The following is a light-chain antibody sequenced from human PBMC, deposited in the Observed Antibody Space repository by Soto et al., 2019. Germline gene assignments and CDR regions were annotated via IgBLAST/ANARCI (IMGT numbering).Light chain of an antibody. Sequence: EIVLTQSPATLSLSPGESATLSCRTSQSVSSNSVAWHQQKPGQAPRLLMYAASSRAAGIPDRFSGSGSGTDFTLTISRLEPEDFAVYYCQQHGSWGITFGPGTKVDI. CDR1: QSVSSNS. CDR2: AAS. V-gene: IGKV3-20*01. J-gene: IGKJ3*01. CDR3: QQHGSWGIT.